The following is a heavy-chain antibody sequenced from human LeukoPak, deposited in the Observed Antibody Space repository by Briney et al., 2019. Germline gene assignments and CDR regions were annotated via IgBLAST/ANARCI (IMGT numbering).Heavy chain of an antibody. D-gene: IGHD1-1*01. CDR2: INPNSGGT. CDR1: GYTFTGYY. CDR3: ARESRANNWNDEWYWFDP. J-gene: IGHJ5*02. Sequence: ASVKVSCKASGYTFTGYYMHWVQQAPGQGLEWMGWINPNSGGTNYAQKFQGWVTMTRDTSISTAYMELSRLRSDDTAVYYCARESRANNWNDEWYWFDPWGQGTLVTVSS. V-gene: IGHV1-2*04.